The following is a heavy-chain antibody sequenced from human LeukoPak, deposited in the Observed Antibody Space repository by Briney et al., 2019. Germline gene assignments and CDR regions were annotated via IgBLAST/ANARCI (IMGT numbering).Heavy chain of an antibody. Sequence: SETLSLTCTVSGDSINNYYWSWIRQSPGKGLEWIGYIYYSGSTNYNPFLKSRVTISVDTSKKQFSLKLSSVTAADTAVYFCVREYCGGDCYPRTNYYYMDVWGKGTTVTVSS. V-gene: IGHV4-59*01. CDR2: IYYSGST. CDR3: VREYCGGDCYPRTNYYYMDV. CDR1: GDSINNYY. J-gene: IGHJ6*03. D-gene: IGHD2-21*01.